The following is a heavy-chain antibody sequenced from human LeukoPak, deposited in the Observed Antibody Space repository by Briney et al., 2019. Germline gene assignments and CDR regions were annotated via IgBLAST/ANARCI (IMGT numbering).Heavy chain of an antibody. D-gene: IGHD2-15*01. Sequence: GSLRLSCAASGFTFSSYAMHWVRQAPGKGLEWVAVISYDGSNKYYADSVKGRFTISRDNSKNTLYLQMNSLRAEDTAVYYCARARFSRTRILRSGMDVWGQGTTVTVSS. CDR3: ARARFSRTRILRSGMDV. J-gene: IGHJ6*02. V-gene: IGHV3-30-3*01. CDR1: GFTFSSYA. CDR2: ISYDGSNK.